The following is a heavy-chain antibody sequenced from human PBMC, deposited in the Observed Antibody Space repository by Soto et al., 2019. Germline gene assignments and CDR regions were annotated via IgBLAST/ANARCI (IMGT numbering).Heavy chain of an antibody. Sequence: QVQLVQSGAEVKKPGASVKVSCKASGYTFTSSGISWVRQAPGQGLEWMGWISAYNGNTNYAQKLHGRVTMTTDTSTSTADMELRSLRSDDTAVDYGARDGANGDYAYYYYGMDVWGQGTTVTVSS. D-gene: IGHD4-17*01. V-gene: IGHV1-18*01. CDR2: ISAYNGNT. CDR3: ARDGANGDYAYYYYGMDV. CDR1: GYTFTSSG. J-gene: IGHJ6*02.